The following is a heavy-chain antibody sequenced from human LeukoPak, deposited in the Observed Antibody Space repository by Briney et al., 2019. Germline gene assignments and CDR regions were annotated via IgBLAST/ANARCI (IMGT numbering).Heavy chain of an antibody. J-gene: IGHJ4*02. CDR3: ARDVRYFGLVPVRQFDY. D-gene: IGHD6-19*01. V-gene: IGHV1-2*02. Sequence: EASVKVSCKASGYTFTGYYMHWVRQAPGQGLEWMGWINPNSGGTNYAQKFQGRVTMTRDTSISTAYMELSRLRSDDTAVYYCARDVRYFGLVPVRQFDYWGQGTLVTVSS. CDR2: INPNSGGT. CDR1: GYTFTGYY.